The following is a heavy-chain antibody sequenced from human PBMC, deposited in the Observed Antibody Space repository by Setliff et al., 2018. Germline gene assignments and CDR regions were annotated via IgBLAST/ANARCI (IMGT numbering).Heavy chain of an antibody. J-gene: IGHJ3*02. D-gene: IGHD5-18*01. CDR2: IFHSGRS. Sequence: SETLSLTCTVSGGSISSHYWSWIRQPPGKGLEWIGSIFHSGRSYYNPSLKSRVTMSVDTSKSQFSLKLSSVTAADTAVYYCAKDVGDGYGVDAYASGGFDIWDQGTLVTVSS. V-gene: IGHV4-59*04. CDR1: GGSISSHY. CDR3: AKDVGDGYGVDAYASGGFDI.